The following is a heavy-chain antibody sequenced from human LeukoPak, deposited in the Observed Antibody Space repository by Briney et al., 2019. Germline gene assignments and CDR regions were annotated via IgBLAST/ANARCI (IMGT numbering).Heavy chain of an antibody. J-gene: IGHJ5*02. CDR3: ARDPNTMVRGAIRFDP. D-gene: IGHD3-10*01. CDR1: GFTFSSYS. CDR2: ISSSSSYI. V-gene: IGHV3-21*01. Sequence: GGSLRLSCAASGFTFSSYSMNWVRQAPGKGLEWVSSISSSSSYIYYADSVKGRFTISRDNAKNSLYLQMNSLRAEDTAVYYCARDPNTMVRGAIRFDPWGQGTLVTVSS.